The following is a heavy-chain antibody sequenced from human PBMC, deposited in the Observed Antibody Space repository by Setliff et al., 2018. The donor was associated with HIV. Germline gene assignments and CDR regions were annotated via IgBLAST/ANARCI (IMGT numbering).Heavy chain of an antibody. Sequence: GASVKVSCKPSGYTFTSYSIAWVRQAPGQGLEWMGWISPYNGITDYAQKFQDRVTMTTDRYTTTVYMELRSLTSDDTAVYYCARGRSSGWVDDVFDIWGQGTMVTVSS. CDR3: ARGRSSGWVDDVFDI. D-gene: IGHD6-19*01. CDR2: ISPYNGIT. CDR1: GYTFTSYS. J-gene: IGHJ3*02. V-gene: IGHV1-18*01.